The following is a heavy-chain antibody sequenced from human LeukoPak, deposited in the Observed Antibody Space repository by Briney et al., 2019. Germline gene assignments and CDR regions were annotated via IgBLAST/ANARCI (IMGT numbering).Heavy chain of an antibody. V-gene: IGHV3-48*03. J-gene: IGHJ4*02. Sequence: PGGTLRLPCAASGFTFSSYEMNWVRQAPGKGLEWVSYISSSGSTIYYADSVKGRFTISRDNAKNSLYLQMNSLRAEDTAVYYCARDGIMTTVTTSDYWGQGTLVTVSS. CDR3: ARDGIMTTVTTSDY. D-gene: IGHD4-17*01. CDR2: ISSSGSTI. CDR1: GFTFSSYE.